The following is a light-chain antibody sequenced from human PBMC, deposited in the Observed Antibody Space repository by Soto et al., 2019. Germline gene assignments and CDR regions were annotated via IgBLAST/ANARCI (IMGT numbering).Light chain of an antibody. V-gene: IGKV3-15*01. J-gene: IGKJ1*01. Sequence: EVVMTQSPSTLSVSPGERATLSCRASQSVSSNVAWYQQKPGQAPRLLIYGASTRATGIPARFSGSGSGTEFTLTISGLQSEDIAVYYCHQYYTWPRTFGQGTKVDIK. CDR2: GAS. CDR3: HQYYTWPRT. CDR1: QSVSSN.